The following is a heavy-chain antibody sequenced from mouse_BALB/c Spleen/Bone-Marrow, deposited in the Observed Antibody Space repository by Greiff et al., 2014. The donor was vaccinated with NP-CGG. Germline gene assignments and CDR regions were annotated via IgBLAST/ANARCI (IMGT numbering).Heavy chain of an antibody. CDR1: DFNIKDAY. Sequence: EVMLVESGAELVKSGASVKLSCTASDFNIKDAYMHWVKQRPEQGLEWIGRIDPANVNTKYDTKFQGKATITADTSSNTAYLLLSSLTSEDTAVYYCAVYYYGRSSFAYWGQGTLVTVSA. CDR2: IDPANVNT. D-gene: IGHD1-1*01. V-gene: IGHV14-3*02. CDR3: AVYYYGRSSFAY. J-gene: IGHJ3*01.